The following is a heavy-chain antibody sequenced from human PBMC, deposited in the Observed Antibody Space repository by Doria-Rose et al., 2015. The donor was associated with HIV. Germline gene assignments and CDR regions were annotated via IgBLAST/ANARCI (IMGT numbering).Heavy chain of an antibody. D-gene: IGHD6-13*01. V-gene: IGHV2-26*01. J-gene: IGHJ4*02. Sequence: QVTLKGSGPVLVKPTETLTLTCTVSGVSLSSPGMGVSWIRQPPGKALEWLANIFSDDDTSYTTSLKSRLTLYRGTSKSQVVLTMTDMDPVDTATYYCARIKSSRWYHKYYFDFWGQGTLVIVSA. CDR2: IFSDDDT. CDR1: GVSLSSPGMG. CDR3: ARIKSSRWYHKYYFDF.